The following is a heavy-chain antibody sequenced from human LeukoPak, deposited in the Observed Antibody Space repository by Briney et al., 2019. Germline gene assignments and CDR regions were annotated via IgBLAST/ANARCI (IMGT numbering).Heavy chain of an antibody. CDR1: GFTFSDCY. D-gene: IGHD3-3*01. CDR2: ISSSGSTI. Sequence: PGGSLRLSCAASGFTFSDCYMSWIRQAPGKGLEWVSYISSSGSTIYYADSVKGRFTISRDNAKNSVYLQMNRLRVEDTAVYYCARRSCRGVITVYYYYYMDVWGKGTPVTVSS. V-gene: IGHV3-11*04. J-gene: IGHJ6*03. CDR3: ARRSCRGVITVYYYYYMDV.